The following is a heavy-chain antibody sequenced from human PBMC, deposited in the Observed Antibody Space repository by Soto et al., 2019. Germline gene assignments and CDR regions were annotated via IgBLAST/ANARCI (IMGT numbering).Heavy chain of an antibody. CDR1: GGSISSSNYH. CDR3: ARHVGNSPPGS. D-gene: IGHD1-26*01. CDR2: MYYSGSA. Sequence: QLQLQESGPGLVKPSETLSLTCTVSGGSISSSNYHWGWIRQPPGKGLEWIGSMYYSGSAYYNPYLNRRVTISVDTAKNQSSLKLTSVTATDTAVSHCARHVGNSPPGSWGQGTLVTVSS. J-gene: IGHJ4*02. V-gene: IGHV4-39*01.